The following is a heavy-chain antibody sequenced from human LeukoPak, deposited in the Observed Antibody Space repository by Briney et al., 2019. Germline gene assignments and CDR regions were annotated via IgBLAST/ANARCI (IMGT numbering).Heavy chain of an antibody. CDR1: GGSISSGSYY. J-gene: IGHJ4*02. D-gene: IGHD6-13*01. CDR3: AREEAAAPRY. CDR2: IYTSGST. V-gene: IGHV4-61*02. Sequence: PSETLSLTCTVSGGSISSGSYYWSWIRQPAGKGLEWIGRIYTSGSTNYNPSLKSRVTISVDTSKNQFSLKLSSVTAADTAVYYCAREEAAAPRYWGQGTLVTVSS.